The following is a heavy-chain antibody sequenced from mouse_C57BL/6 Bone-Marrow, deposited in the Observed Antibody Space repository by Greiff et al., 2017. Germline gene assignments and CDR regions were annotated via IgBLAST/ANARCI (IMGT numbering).Heavy chain of an antibody. CDR3: ARLGDGYYRYAMDY. J-gene: IGHJ4*01. Sequence: QVQLQQSGAELARPGASVKMSCKASGYTFTSYTMHWVKQRPGQGLEWIGYINPSSGYTKYNQKFKDKATLTADKSSSTAYMQLSSLTSEDSAVYHCARLGDGYYRYAMDYWGQGTSVTVSS. CDR1: GYTFTSYT. V-gene: IGHV1-4*01. CDR2: INPSSGYT. D-gene: IGHD2-3*01.